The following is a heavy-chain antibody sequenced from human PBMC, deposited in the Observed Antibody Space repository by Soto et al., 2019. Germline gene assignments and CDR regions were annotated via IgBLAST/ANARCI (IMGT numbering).Heavy chain of an antibody. CDR2: IWYDGSNK. V-gene: IGHV3-33*01. J-gene: IGHJ4*02. CDR3: AREGAVVVAAKGPFDY. D-gene: IGHD2-15*01. Sequence: GGSLRLSCAASGFTFSSYGMHWVRQAPGKGLEWVVVIWYDGSNKYYADSVKGRFTISRDNSKNTLYLQMNSLRAEDTAVYYCAREGAVVVAAKGPFDYWGQGTLVTVSS. CDR1: GFTFSSYG.